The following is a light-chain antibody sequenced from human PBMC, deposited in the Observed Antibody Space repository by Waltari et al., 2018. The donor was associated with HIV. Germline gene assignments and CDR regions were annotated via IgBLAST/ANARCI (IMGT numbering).Light chain of an antibody. V-gene: IGLV1-47*01. CDR2: RNY. J-gene: IGLJ3*02. CDR3: AVWDVSLNGRV. CDR1: SSNFGSNP. Sequence: QSVFSQPPSASGTPGPGVTFSCSGSSSNFGSNPVYWYQPFPGTAPTLRFSRNYQRRSGVPDRFSGAKSGASASLAISGRRSEDEADYYCAVWDVSLNGRVFGGGTKLTVL.